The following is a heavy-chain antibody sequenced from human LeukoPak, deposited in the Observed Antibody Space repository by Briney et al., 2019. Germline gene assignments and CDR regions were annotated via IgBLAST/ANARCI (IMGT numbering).Heavy chain of an antibody. CDR1: GDSVSSISAA. J-gene: IGHJ5*02. CDR2: TYYRSKWYN. Sequence: SQTLSLTCAISGDSVSSISAAWNWIRQSPSRGLEWLGRTYYRSKWYNDYAVSVKSRITINPDTSKNQFSLQLNSVTPEDTAVYYCARSPGYSSGWYPGWFDPWGQGTLVTVSS. CDR3: ARSPGYSSGWYPGWFDP. D-gene: IGHD6-19*01. V-gene: IGHV6-1*01.